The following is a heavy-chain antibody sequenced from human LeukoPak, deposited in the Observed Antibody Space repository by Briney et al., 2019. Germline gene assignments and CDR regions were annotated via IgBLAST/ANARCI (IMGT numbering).Heavy chain of an antibody. CDR3: AKPHFDD. Sequence: GGSLRLSCVSSGFTFNNYAMNWVRQAPGKGLEWVAFIRYDGSNKYYADSVKGRFTISRDNSKNTLYLQMNSLRAGDTAVYYCAKPHFDDWGQGTLVTVSS. CDR2: IRYDGSNK. J-gene: IGHJ4*02. V-gene: IGHV3-30*02. CDR1: GFTFNNYA.